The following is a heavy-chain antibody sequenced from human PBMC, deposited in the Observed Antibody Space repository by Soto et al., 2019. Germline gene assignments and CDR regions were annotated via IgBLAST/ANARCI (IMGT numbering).Heavy chain of an antibody. CDR1: GGSISSSSYY. V-gene: IGHV4-39*01. J-gene: IGHJ5*02. D-gene: IGHD2-15*01. CDR2: IYYSGST. Sequence: SETLSLTCTVSGGSISSSSYYWGWIRQPPGKGLEWIGSIYYSGSTYYNPSLKSRVTISVDTSKNQFSLKLSSVTAADTAVYYCARLYCSGGSCYSGFDPWGQGTLVTVSS. CDR3: ARLYCSGGSCYSGFDP.